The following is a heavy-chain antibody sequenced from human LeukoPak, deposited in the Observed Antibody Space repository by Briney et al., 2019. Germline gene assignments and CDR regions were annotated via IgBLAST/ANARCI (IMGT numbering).Heavy chain of an antibody. D-gene: IGHD1-26*01. J-gene: IGHJ5*02. Sequence: ASVKVSCKASGYALTGNYMHWVRHAPGQGLEWMGLINPTGGSTGYAQKFQGRVTMTRDMSTSTDYMELSSLRSEDTAIYYCARDNSVGDNAWWFDPWGQGTLVTVSS. CDR2: INPTGGST. V-gene: IGHV1-46*01. CDR1: GYALTGNY. CDR3: ARDNSVGDNAWWFDP.